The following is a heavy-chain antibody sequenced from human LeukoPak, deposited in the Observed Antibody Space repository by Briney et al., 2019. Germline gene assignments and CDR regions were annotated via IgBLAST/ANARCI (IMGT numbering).Heavy chain of an antibody. V-gene: IGHV4-59*12. D-gene: IGHD6-13*01. J-gene: IGHJ4*02. CDR1: GGSISSYY. CDR3: ARDVVAAAGSWDY. Sequence: SETLSLTCTVSGGSISSYYWSWIRQPPGKGLEWIGYIYYSGSTNYNPSLKSRVTISVDTSKNQFSLKLSSVTAADTAVYYCARDVVAAAGSWDYWGQGTLVTVSS. CDR2: IYYSGST.